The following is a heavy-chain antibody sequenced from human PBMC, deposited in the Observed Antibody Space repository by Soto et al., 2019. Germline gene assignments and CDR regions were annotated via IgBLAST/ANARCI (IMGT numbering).Heavy chain of an antibody. CDR1: GGSISSGGYS. D-gene: IGHD5-12*01. CDR2: IYHSGST. CDR3: ARRRGFPYYYGMDV. J-gene: IGHJ6*02. Sequence: QLQLQESGSGLVKPSQTLSLTCAVSGGSISSGGYSWSWIRQPPGKGLEWIGYIYHSGSTYYNPSRTSRVTLSVDRSKNQFSLKLSSVTAADTAVYYCARRRGFPYYYGMDVWGQGTTVTVSS. V-gene: IGHV4-30-2*01.